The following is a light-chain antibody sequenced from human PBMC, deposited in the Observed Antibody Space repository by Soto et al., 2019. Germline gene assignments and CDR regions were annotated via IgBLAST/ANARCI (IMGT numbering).Light chain of an antibody. CDR3: QQSHTSPYT. CDR2: AAS. J-gene: IGKJ2*01. Sequence: DIQLTQSPSFLSASVGDRVTITCRASQGISSYLAWYQQKPGKAPKLLIYAASTLQSGVPSRFSGSGSGTEFTLTISSLQPEDFATYYCQQSHTSPYTFGRGTKVDIK. V-gene: IGKV1-9*01. CDR1: QGISSY.